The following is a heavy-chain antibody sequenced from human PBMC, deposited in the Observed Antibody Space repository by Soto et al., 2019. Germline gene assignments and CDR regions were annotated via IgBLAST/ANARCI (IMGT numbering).Heavy chain of an antibody. CDR2: ISYDGSNK. CDR1: GFTFSHYA. V-gene: IGHV3-30*04. CDR3: ARDRGFYYDSSGYYGPYYYGLDV. Sequence: PGGSLRLSCAASGFTFSHYAMHWVRQAPGKGLEWVAVISYDGSNKYYADSVKGRFTISRDNAKNSLYLQMNSLRAEDTAVYYCARDRGFYYDSSGYYGPYYYGLDVWGQGTTVTVSS. D-gene: IGHD3-22*01. J-gene: IGHJ6*02.